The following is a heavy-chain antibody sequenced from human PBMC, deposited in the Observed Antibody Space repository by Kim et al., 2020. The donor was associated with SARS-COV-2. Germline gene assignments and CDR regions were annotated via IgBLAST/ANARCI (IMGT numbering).Heavy chain of an antibody. CDR1: GFTFSSYG. Sequence: GGSLRLSCAASGFTFSSYGMHWVRQAPGKGLEWVAVISYDGSNKYYADSVKGRFTISRDNSKNTLYLQMNSLRAEDTAVYYCAKDRKGNDILTGILGLRWFDPWGQGTLVTVSS. CDR2: ISYDGSNK. CDR3: AKDRKGNDILTGILGLRWFDP. J-gene: IGHJ5*02. V-gene: IGHV3-30*18. D-gene: IGHD3-9*01.